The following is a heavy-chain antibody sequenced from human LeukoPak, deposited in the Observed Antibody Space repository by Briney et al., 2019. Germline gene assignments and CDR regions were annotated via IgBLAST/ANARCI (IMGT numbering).Heavy chain of an antibody. V-gene: IGHV4-34*01. D-gene: IGHD5-18*01. J-gene: IGHJ4*02. Sequence: PSETLSLTCAVYGGSFSGYYWSWIRQPPGKGLEWIGGINHSGSTNYNPSLKSRVTISVDTSKNQFSLKLSSVTAADTAVYYCARGQNEYSYGPFDYWGQGTLVTVSS. CDR2: INHSGST. CDR3: ARGQNEYSYGPFDY. CDR1: GGSFSGYY.